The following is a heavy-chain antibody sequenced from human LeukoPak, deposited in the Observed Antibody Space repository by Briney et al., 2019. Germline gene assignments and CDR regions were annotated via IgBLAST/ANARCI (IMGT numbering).Heavy chain of an antibody. D-gene: IGHD5-18*01. CDR3: ARVVAVDTGTRAWFDP. CDR1: GGSISSGGYF. CDR2: IYYSGST. J-gene: IGHJ5*02. V-gene: IGHV4-31*03. Sequence: PSETLSRTCTVSGGSISSGGYFWSWIRQHPGKGLEWIGYIYYSGSTYYNPSLESRVTISVDTSKNQFSLKLSSVTAADTAVYYCARVVAVDTGTRAWFDPWGQGTLVTVSS.